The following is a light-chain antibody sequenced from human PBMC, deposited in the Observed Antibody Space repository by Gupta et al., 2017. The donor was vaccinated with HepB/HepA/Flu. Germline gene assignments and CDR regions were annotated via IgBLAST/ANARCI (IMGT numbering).Light chain of an antibody. CDR3: QQYNSPDGLT. CDR2: KAS. V-gene: IGKV1-5*03. Sequence: DIQMTQSPSTLSASVGDRVTITCRASQSISSWLAWYQQKPGKAPKLLIYKASSLESGVPSRFSGSGSGTEFTLTISSLQPDDFATYYCQQYNSPDGLTFGGETKVEIK. J-gene: IGKJ4*01. CDR1: QSISSW.